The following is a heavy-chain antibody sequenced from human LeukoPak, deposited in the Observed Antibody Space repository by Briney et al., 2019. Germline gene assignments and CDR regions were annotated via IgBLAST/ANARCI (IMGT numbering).Heavy chain of an antibody. J-gene: IGHJ4*02. CDR3: ARSWQWLPLDY. Sequence: SSETLSLTCTVSGASISSYYWSWIRQPAGKGLEWIGRIYISGSTNYNPSLKSRVTMSVDTSKNQFSLKLSSVTAADTAVYYCARSWQWLPLDYWRRGTMVTVSS. V-gene: IGHV4-4*07. D-gene: IGHD6-19*01. CDR1: GASISSYY. CDR2: IYISGST.